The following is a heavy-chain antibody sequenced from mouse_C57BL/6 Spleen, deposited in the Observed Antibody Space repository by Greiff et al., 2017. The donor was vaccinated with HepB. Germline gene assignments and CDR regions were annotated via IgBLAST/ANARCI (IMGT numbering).Heavy chain of an antibody. J-gene: IGHJ2*01. CDR3: ARRALLSLDY. D-gene: IGHD2-1*01. V-gene: IGHV1-69*01. CDR2: IDPSDSYT. Sequence: QVQLKQPGAELVMPGASVKLSCKASGYTFTSYWMHWVKQRPGQGLEWIGEIDPSDSYTNYNQKFKGKSTLTVDKSSSTAYMQLSSLTSEDSAVNYCARRALLSLDYWGQGTTLTVSS. CDR1: GYTFTSYW.